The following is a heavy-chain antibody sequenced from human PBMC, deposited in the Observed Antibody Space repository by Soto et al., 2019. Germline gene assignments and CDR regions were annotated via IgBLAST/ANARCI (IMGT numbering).Heavy chain of an antibody. CDR1: GGSISVYY. CDR3: ARCPDPRRGWYFDY. J-gene: IGHJ4*02. Sequence: PSETLSPTCTVSGGSISVYYWSWIRQPPGKGLEWIGYIYYSGSTNYNPSLKSRVTISVDTSKNQFSLKLSSVTAADTAVYYCARCPDPRRGWYFDYWGQGTLSTV. D-gene: IGHD3-22*01. CDR2: IYYSGST. V-gene: IGHV4-59*01.